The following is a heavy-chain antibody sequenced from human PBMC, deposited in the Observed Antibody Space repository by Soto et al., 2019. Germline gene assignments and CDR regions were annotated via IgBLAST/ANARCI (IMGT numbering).Heavy chain of an antibody. D-gene: IGHD6-13*01. J-gene: IGHJ1*01. CDR1: GFTFSSYA. CDR2: SSGSGGST. CDR3: ARAPLAAAGTSAYFPH. V-gene: IGHV3-23*01. Sequence: EVQLLESGGGLVQPGGSLRLSCAASGFTFSSYAMSWVRQAPGKGLEWGSASSGSGGSTYYADSVKGRFTISRDNSKKALYLRMNSLRADDTAVYYCARAPLAAAGTSAYFPHRGQGTLVTVSS.